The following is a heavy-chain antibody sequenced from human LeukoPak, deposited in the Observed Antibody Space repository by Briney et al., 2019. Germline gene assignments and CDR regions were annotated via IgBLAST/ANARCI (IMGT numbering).Heavy chain of an antibody. CDR1: GFTFNRNA. D-gene: IGHD6-19*01. V-gene: IGHV3-23*01. J-gene: IGHJ4*02. Sequence: PGGSLRLSCAASGFTFNRNAISWVRQAPGKGLEWVSTICGSGDKTFYADSVKGGFTISRDNSKNMVHLQMNRHTGEDTALYYCLRRGDASSGWGDHDFWGQGALVTVSS. CDR3: LRRGDASSGWGDHDF. CDR2: ICGSGDKT.